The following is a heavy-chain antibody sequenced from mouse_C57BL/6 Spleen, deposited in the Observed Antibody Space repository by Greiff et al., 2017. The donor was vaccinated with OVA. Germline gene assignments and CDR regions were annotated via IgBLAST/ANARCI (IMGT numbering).Heavy chain of an antibody. CDR2: INPNNGGT. CDR3: ARLGLRPLYYFDY. CDR1: GYTFTDYN. J-gene: IGHJ2*01. Sequence: VQLQQSGPELVKPGASVKIPCKASGYTFTDYNMDWVKQSHGKSLEWIGDINPNNGGTIYNQKFKGKATLTVDKSSSTAYMELRSLTSEDTAVYYCARLGLRPLYYFDYWGQGTTLTVSS. V-gene: IGHV1-18*01. D-gene: IGHD2-2*01.